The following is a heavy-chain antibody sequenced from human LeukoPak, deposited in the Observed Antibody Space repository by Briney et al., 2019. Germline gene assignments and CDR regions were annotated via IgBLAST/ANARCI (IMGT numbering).Heavy chain of an antibody. D-gene: IGHD3-10*01. J-gene: IGHJ4*02. V-gene: IGHV3-74*01. CDR1: GFFFNTYW. Sequence: PGGSLRLSCAASGFFFNTYWMHWVRQAPGKGLVWVSRINSDGSKTSHADSVKGRFTVSRDNAKNTLYLQMNGLRAEDTAVYCCAREGSLEYYFDYWGRGTLVTVSS. CDR3: AREGSLEYYFDY. CDR2: INSDGSKT.